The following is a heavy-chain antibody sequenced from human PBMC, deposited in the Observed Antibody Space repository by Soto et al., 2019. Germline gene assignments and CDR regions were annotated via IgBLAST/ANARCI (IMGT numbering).Heavy chain of an antibody. CDR1: GYTFTSYG. V-gene: IGHV1-18*01. CDR3: ARYVSSSWPNWCDP. Sequence: ASVKVSCKASGYTFTSYGISWVRQAPGQGLEWMGWISAYNGNTNYAQKLQGRVTMTTDTSTSTAYMELRSLRSDDTAVYYCARYVSSSWPNWCDPWGQGTLVTVSS. CDR2: ISAYNGNT. D-gene: IGHD6-13*01. J-gene: IGHJ5*02.